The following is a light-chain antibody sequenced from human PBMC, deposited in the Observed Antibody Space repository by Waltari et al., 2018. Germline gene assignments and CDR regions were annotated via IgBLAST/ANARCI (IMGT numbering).Light chain of an antibody. J-gene: IGKJ4*01. V-gene: IGKV3-20*01. CDR2: GAS. Sequence: EIVLTPSPGTLSLSPGERATLSCRASQTVRTTYLAWYQQKPGQAPTLLIYGASSRATGIPDSFSDSGSGTDFSLTISSLEPEDFAVYYCQQYDISPLTFGGGTKVEIK. CDR3: QQYDISPLT. CDR1: QTVRTTY.